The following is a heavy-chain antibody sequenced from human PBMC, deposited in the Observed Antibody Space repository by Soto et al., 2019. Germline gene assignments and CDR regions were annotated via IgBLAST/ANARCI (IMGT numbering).Heavy chain of an antibody. D-gene: IGHD2-2*01. J-gene: IGHJ5*02. CDR2: ISAYTDNP. Sequence: ASVKVSCKASGYTFTNYGVTWVRQAPGQGLEWMGWISAYTDNPNYAQKFQGRVTMTIDTSTTTAYMDLRSLTSDDTAVYYCAKVIPGAEAWFGPWGQGTLVTVSS. CDR1: GYTFTNYG. CDR3: AKVIPGAEAWFGP. V-gene: IGHV1-18*01.